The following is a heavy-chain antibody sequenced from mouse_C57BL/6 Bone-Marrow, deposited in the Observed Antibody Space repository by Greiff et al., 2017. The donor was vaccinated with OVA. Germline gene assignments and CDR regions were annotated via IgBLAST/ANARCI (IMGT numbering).Heavy chain of an antibody. J-gene: IGHJ1*03. CDR3: TRLRPYWYFDV. D-gene: IGHD2-4*01. Sequence: VQLKESGAELVRPGASVKLSCTASGFNIKDDYMHWVKQRPEQGLEWIGWIDPENGDTEYASKFQGKATITAYTSSNTAYLQLSSLTSEDTAVYYCTRLRPYWYFDVWGTGTTVTVSS. CDR2: IDPENGDT. CDR1: GFNIKDDY. V-gene: IGHV14-4*01.